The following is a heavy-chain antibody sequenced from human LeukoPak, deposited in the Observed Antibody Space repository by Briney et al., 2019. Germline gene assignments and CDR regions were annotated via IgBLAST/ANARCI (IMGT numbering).Heavy chain of an antibody. V-gene: IGHV3-66*02. Sequence: GGSLRLSCAASGFTVSSNYMSWVRQAPGKGLEWVSVIYGGGSTYYADSVKGRFTISRDNSKNTLYLQMNSLRAEDTAVYYCARRERRDRRSGSPPGAFDIWGQGTMVTVSS. J-gene: IGHJ3*02. CDR3: ARRERRDRRSGSPPGAFDI. CDR1: GFTVSSNY. CDR2: IYGGGST. D-gene: IGHD3-22*01.